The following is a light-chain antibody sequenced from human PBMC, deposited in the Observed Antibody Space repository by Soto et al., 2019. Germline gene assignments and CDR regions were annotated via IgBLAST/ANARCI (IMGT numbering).Light chain of an antibody. CDR3: QQANSFPYT. V-gene: IGKV1-12*01. CDR2: SAS. J-gene: IGKJ2*01. CDR1: QGLTYW. Sequence: DIQMTQSPSSVSASVGDRVTITCGASQGLTYWLAWYQQKPGKAPKLLIYSASSFQTGVPSRFSGSGSGTDFTLTINSLQPEDFATYFCQQANSFPYTFGQGTKVEIK.